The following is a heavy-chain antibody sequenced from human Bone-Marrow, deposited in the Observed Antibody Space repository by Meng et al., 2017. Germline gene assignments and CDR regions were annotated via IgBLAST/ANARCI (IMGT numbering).Heavy chain of an antibody. J-gene: IGHJ3*02. CDR2: IIPIFGTA. D-gene: IGHD2-2*01. CDR1: GGTFSSYA. Sequence: SAKVSCKASGGTFSSYAISWVRQAPGQGLEWMGGIIPIFGTANYAQKFQGRVKITADKSTSTAYMELRSLRSDDTAVYYCARGQRPAEAFDIWGQGTMVTVSS. V-gene: IGHV1-69*06. CDR3: ARGQRPAEAFDI.